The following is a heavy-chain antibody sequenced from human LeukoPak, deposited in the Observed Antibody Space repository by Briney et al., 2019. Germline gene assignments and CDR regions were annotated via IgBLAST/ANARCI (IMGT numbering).Heavy chain of an antibody. CDR1: GFTFSSYG. J-gene: IGHJ4*02. V-gene: IGHV3-23*01. D-gene: IGHD5-24*01. Sequence: PGGSLRLSCAVSGFTFSSYGMSWVRQAPGKGLEWVSAISGSGYSAYYADSVKGRFTISRDNSKNTLFLQMNSLRAEDTAVYYCAKDPRSGSGKMAIYYWGQGTLVTVSS. CDR3: AKDPRSGSGKMAIYY. CDR2: ISGSGYSA.